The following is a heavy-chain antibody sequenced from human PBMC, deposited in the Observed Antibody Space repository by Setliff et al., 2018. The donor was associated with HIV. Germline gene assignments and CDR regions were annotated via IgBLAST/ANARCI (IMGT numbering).Heavy chain of an antibody. J-gene: IGHJ4*02. V-gene: IGHV4-38-2*01. CDR1: GYSISSSYY. CDR2: MYYSGST. CDR3: ARVFVDTAVLRVLEYYFDS. Sequence: PSETLSLTCAVSGYSISSSYYWGWIRQPPGKGLEWIGSMYYSGSTYYTPSLKSRITISLDTSKNQFSLRMRSVTAADTALYYCARVFVDTAVLRVLEYYFDSWGRGTRGT. D-gene: IGHD5-18*01.